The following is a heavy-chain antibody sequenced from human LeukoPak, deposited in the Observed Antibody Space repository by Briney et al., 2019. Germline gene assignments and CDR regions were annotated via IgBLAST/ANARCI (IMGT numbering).Heavy chain of an antibody. CDR3: ARDHSTPNAGYMDV. CDR1: GGSISSYY. Sequence: SETLSLTCTVSGGSISSYYWSWIRQPPGKGLEWIGYIYYSGSTNYNPSLESRVTISVDTSKNQFSLTLNSVTAADTAVYYCARDHSTPNAGYMDVWGKGTTVTVSS. CDR2: IYYSGST. J-gene: IGHJ6*03. D-gene: IGHD2-8*01. V-gene: IGHV4-59*12.